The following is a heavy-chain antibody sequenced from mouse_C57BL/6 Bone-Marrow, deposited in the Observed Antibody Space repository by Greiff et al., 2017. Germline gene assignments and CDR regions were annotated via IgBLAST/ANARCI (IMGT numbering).Heavy chain of an antibody. CDR1: GFTFSSYG. J-gene: IGHJ4*01. Sequence: DVKLVESGGDLVKPGGSLKLSCAASGFTFSSYGMSWVRQTPDKRLEWVATLSSGGSYTYYPDSVKGRFTISRDNAKNTLYLQMSSLKSEDTAMYYCARHGIYYAIDYWGQGTSVTVSS. CDR3: ARHGIYYAIDY. V-gene: IGHV5-6*02. CDR2: LSSGGSYT.